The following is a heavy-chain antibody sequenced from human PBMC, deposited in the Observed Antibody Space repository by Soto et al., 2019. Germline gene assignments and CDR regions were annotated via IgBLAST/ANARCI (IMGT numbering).Heavy chain of an antibody. CDR1: GYTFTGYY. D-gene: IGHD6-13*01. CDR2: INPNSGGT. V-gene: IGHV1-2*04. Sequence: QVQLVQSGAEVKKPGASVKVSCKASGYTFTGYYMHWVRQAPGQGLEWMGWINPNSGGTNYAQKFQGWVTMTRDTYISTAYMELSRLRSDDTAVYYCARDPGFEAAGTGVGYYGMDVWGQGATVTVSS. J-gene: IGHJ6*02. CDR3: ARDPGFEAAGTGVGYYGMDV.